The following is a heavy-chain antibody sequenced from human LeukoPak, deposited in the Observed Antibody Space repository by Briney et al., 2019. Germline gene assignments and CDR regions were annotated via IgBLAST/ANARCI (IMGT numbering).Heavy chain of an antibody. V-gene: IGHV1-18*01. CDR3: ARAMVRGVITQGPELFDP. D-gene: IGHD3-10*01. Sequence: ASVKVSCTASGYTFTSYGISWVRQAPGQGLEWMGWISAYNGNTNYAQKLQGRVTMTTDTSTSTAYMELRSLGSDDTAVYYCARAMVRGVITQGPELFDPWGQGTLVTVSS. CDR1: GYTFTSYG. CDR2: ISAYNGNT. J-gene: IGHJ5*02.